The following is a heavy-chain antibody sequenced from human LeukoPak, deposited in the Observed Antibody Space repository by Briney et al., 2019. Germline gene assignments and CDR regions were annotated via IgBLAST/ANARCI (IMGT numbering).Heavy chain of an antibody. CDR1: GYTFTSYD. CDR3: ARAWVISRLGDAFDI. V-gene: IGHV1-8*03. J-gene: IGHJ3*02. CDR2: MNPNSGNT. D-gene: IGHD7-27*01. Sequence: EASVKVSCKASGYTFTSYDINWVRQATGQGLEWMGWMNPNSGNTGYAQKFQGRVTITRNTSINTAYMELSSLRSEDTAVYYCARAWVISRLGDAFDIWGQGTMVTVSS.